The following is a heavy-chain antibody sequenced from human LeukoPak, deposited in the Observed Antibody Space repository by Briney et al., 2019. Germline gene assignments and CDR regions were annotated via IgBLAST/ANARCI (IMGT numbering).Heavy chain of an antibody. CDR1: GYTFTDYY. J-gene: IGHJ4*02. Sequence: ASVKVSCKASGYTFTDYYMHWVRQAPGQGLEGMGWINPNDGDTNYAQKFQGRVAMTRDTSISTAHMEVSRLRSDDTAVYYCARANFLYCSSSTCLFDYWGQGTLVTV. V-gene: IGHV1-2*02. D-gene: IGHD2-2*01. CDR2: INPNDGDT. CDR3: ARANFLYCSSSTCLFDY.